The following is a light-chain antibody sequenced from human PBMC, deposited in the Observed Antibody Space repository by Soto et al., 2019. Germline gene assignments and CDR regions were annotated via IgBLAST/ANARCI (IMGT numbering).Light chain of an antibody. CDR2: EVT. CDR1: SSDVGGYKY. V-gene: IGLV2-14*01. J-gene: IGLJ1*01. Sequence: QSALTQPASVSGSPGQSISISCTGTSSDVGGYKYVSWYQQYPGKAPKLIIYEVTNRPSGVSNRFSGSKSGNTASLTISRLQAEDEGDYYCNSYTSSSTHNYVFGTGTKLTVL. CDR3: NSYTSSSTHNYV.